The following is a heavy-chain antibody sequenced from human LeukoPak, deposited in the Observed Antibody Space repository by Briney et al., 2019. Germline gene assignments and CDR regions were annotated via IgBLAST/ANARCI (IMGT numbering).Heavy chain of an antibody. CDR2: IKQDGSEK. CDR3: AREYCGGDCYFSDAFDI. V-gene: IGHV3-7*01. Sequence: LGGSLRLSCAASGFTFSSYWMSWVRQAPGKGLEWVANIKQDGSEKYYVDSVKGRFTISRDNAKNSLYLQMNSLRAEDTAVYYCAREYCGGDCYFSDAFDIWGQGTMVTVSS. CDR1: GFTFSSYW. J-gene: IGHJ3*02. D-gene: IGHD2-21*02.